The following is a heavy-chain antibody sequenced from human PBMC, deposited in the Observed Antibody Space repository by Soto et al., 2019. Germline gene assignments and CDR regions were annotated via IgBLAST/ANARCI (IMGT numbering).Heavy chain of an antibody. D-gene: IGHD6-6*01. CDR3: VGGVPVEFYY. CDR1: GFGFSTYS. CDR2: ISRDSKTI. V-gene: IGHV3-48*02. Sequence: GGSLRLSCAASGFGFSTYSMNWVRQAPGEGLEWILYISRDSKTIYYADSVKGRFTISRDNAKNSLYLQMNSLRDGDTAVYYCVGGVPVEFYYWCPGNLVTVSS. J-gene: IGHJ4*02.